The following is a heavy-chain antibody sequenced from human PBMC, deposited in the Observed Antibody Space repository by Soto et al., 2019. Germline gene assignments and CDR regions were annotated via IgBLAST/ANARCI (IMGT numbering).Heavy chain of an antibody. D-gene: IGHD7-27*01. CDR1: GFTFSSYS. V-gene: IGHV3-48*02. CDR3: ARENWANPDS. CDR2: ISSSSSTI. Sequence: WGSLRLSCAASGFTFSSYSMNWVRQAPGKGLEWVSYISSSSSTIYYADSVKGRFTISRDNAKNSLYLQMNSLRDEDTAVYYWARENWANPDSWGRGTLVTVSS. J-gene: IGHJ2*01.